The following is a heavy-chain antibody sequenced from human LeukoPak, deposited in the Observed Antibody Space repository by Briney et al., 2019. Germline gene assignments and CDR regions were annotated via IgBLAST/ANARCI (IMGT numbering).Heavy chain of an antibody. Sequence: GGSLRLSCAASGFTFSTYWMTWVRQAPGKGLEWVANIKQDGSEKYYADSVKGRFTISRDNAMNSLYLQMNSLRAEDTAVYFCARRRVVADKYFDYWGQGTLVAVSS. CDR3: ARRRVVADKYFDY. D-gene: IGHD5-12*01. CDR2: IKQDGSEK. CDR1: GFTFSTYW. V-gene: IGHV3-7*01. J-gene: IGHJ4*02.